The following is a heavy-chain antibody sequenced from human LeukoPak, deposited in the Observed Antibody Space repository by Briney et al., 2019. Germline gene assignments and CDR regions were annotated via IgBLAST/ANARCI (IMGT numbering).Heavy chain of an antibody. V-gene: IGHV1-46*01. J-gene: IGHJ4*02. CDR2: IYPRDGST. CDR1: GYSCTSNY. CDR3: ARDQEAFDY. Sequence: ASVKVSCKASGYSCTSNYIHWVRQAPGQGLEWMGMIYPRDGSTGYAQKFQGRVTVTRDTSTSTVHMELSGLRSEDTAVYYCARDQEAFDYWGQGTLVTVSS.